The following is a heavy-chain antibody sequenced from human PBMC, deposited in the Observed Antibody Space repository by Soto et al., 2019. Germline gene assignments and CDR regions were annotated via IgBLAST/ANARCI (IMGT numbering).Heavy chain of an antibody. CDR2: MNPNSGNT. CDR3: ARTMGGIAAAGNDY. Sequence: QVQLVQSGAEVKKPGASVKVSCKASGYTFSTWDIDWVRLATGQGLEWMGSMNPNSGNTEYAQKFQGRVTMTRDTSISTFYMELSSLRSEDTAIYYCARTMGGIAAAGNDYWGHGTLVTVSS. V-gene: IGHV1-8*01. J-gene: IGHJ4*01. CDR1: GYTFSTWD. D-gene: IGHD6-13*01.